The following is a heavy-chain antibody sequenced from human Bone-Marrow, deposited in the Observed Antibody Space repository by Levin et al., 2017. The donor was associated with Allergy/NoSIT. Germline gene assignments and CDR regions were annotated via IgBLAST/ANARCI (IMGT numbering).Heavy chain of an antibody. D-gene: IGHD2-15*01. V-gene: IGHV3-15*07. CDR1: GFTFSNAW. J-gene: IGHJ4*02. Sequence: GESLKISCAASGFTFSNAWMYWVRQAPGKGLEWVGRIKSKAGGGTTDYAAPVKGRFTISRDDSENTLYLQMNSLKTEDTAIYYCSAGNGYCSGGSCYYRHPLDYWGQGTLVTVSS. CDR2: IKSKAGGGTT. CDR3: SAGNGYCSGGSCYYRHPLDY.